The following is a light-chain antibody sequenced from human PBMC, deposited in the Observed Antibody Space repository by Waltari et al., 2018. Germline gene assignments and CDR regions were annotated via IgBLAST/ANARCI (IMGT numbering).Light chain of an antibody. CDR1: QSIGSS. CDR2: AVS. Sequence: DIQMTQSPSPLSASIGDSVTITCRASQSIGSSLNWYQQKPWKAPKLMISAVSRLQSGVPSRFSGSGSWTDFTLTISSLQPEDFATLYGQQSFRTPRTFGQGTKVESK. J-gene: IGKJ1*01. CDR3: QQSFRTPRT. V-gene: IGKV1-39*01.